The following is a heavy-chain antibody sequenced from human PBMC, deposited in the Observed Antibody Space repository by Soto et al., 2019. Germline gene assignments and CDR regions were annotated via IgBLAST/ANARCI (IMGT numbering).Heavy chain of an antibody. V-gene: IGHV3-33*01. D-gene: IGHD1-26*01. CDR1: GFTFSSYG. CDR2: IWYDGSNK. CDR3: AREGSGSYLVDY. Sequence: QVQLVESGGGVVQPGRSLRLSCAASGFTFSSYGMHWVRQAPGKGLEWVAVIWYDGSNKYYADSVKGRFTISRDNSKNTLYLQMNILRAEDTAVYYCAREGSGSYLVDYWGQGTLVTVSS. J-gene: IGHJ4*02.